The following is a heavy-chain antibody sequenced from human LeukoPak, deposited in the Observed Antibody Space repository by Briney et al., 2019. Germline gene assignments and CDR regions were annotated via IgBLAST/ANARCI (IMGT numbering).Heavy chain of an antibody. Sequence: GGSLRLSCAASGFTFSSYSMNWVRQAPGKGREWVSSISSSSSYIYYADSVKGRFTISRDNAKNSLYLQMNSLRAEDTAVYYCARDSRWELFLAVGINFDYWGQGTLVTVSS. V-gene: IGHV3-21*01. J-gene: IGHJ4*02. D-gene: IGHD1-26*01. CDR1: GFTFSSYS. CDR3: ARDSRWELFLAVGINFDY. CDR2: ISSSSSYI.